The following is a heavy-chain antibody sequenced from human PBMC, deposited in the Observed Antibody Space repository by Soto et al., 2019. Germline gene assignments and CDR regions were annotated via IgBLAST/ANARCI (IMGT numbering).Heavy chain of an antibody. Sequence: ASVKVSCKASGYTFTSYDINWVRQATGQGLEWMGWMNPNSGNTGYAQKFQGRVTMTRNTSISTAYMELSSLRSADTAVYYCARQTYYDFWSGYYMRGRPADYMDVWGKGTTVTVSS. D-gene: IGHD3-3*01. CDR1: GYTFTSYD. CDR2: MNPNSGNT. CDR3: ARQTYYDFWSGYYMRGRPADYMDV. J-gene: IGHJ6*03. V-gene: IGHV1-8*01.